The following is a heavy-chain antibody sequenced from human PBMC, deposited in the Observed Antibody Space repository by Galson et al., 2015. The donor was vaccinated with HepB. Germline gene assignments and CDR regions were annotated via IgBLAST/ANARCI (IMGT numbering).Heavy chain of an antibody. Sequence: ETLSLTCTVSGGSISSYYWSWIRQPPGKGLEWIGYIYYSGSTNYNPSLKSRVTISVDTSKNQFSLKLSSVTAADTAVYYCARDLTMVRGDNDAFDIWGQGTMVTVSS. CDR2: IYYSGST. J-gene: IGHJ3*02. CDR3: ARDLTMVRGDNDAFDI. D-gene: IGHD3-10*01. CDR1: GGSISSYY. V-gene: IGHV4-59*01.